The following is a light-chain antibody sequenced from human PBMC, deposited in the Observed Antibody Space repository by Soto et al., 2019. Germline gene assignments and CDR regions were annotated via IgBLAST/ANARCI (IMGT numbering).Light chain of an antibody. Sequence: DSQMTQAPSTLSASVGDRVTITCRASQSISTWLAWYQQRAGKAPKLLIYKASNLESGVPSRFSGSGSGTDFTLTISSLQPDDFATYYCQQYNSYSWAFGQRTKVDIK. J-gene: IGKJ1*01. CDR3: QQYNSYSWA. V-gene: IGKV1-5*03. CDR2: KAS. CDR1: QSISTW.